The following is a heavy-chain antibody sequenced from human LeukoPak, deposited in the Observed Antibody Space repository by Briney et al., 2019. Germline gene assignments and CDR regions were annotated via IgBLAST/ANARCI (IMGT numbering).Heavy chain of an antibody. J-gene: IGHJ1*01. CDR1: GGSFSGYY. V-gene: IGHV4-34*01. CDR2: INHSGST. D-gene: IGHD2-21*02. Sequence: SETLSLTCAVYGGSFSGYYWSWIRQPPGKGLEWIGEINHSGSTNYNPSLKGRVTISVDTSKNQFSLKLSSMTAADTAVYYCARGMAYCGGDCPGYFQHWGQGTLVTVSS. CDR3: ARGMAYCGGDCPGYFQH.